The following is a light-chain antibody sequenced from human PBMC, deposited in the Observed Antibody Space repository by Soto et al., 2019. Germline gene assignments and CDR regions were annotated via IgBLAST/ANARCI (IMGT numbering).Light chain of an antibody. Sequence: QSALTQPPSASGTPGQRVTISCSGSSSNIGSNYVYWYHQLPGTAPKLVIYRNNQRPSGVPDRISGSKSGTSASLAISGLRSDDEADYYCCSFAGYYTSYVFGPVTKLTVL. CDR3: CSFAGYYTSYV. CDR2: RNN. CDR1: SSNIGSNY. V-gene: IGLV1-47*01. J-gene: IGLJ1*01.